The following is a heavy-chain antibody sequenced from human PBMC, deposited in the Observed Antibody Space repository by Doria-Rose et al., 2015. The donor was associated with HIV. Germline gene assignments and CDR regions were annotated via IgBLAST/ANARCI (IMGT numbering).Heavy chain of an antibody. CDR1: GGSLSGYY. D-gene: IGHD3-3*01. CDR2: INHSGST. V-gene: IGHV4-34*01. J-gene: IGHJ4*02. Sequence: QVQLQQWDAGLLKPSETLSLTCAVYGGSLSGYYWTWVRQPPGKGLEWIGEINHSGSTNYNPPLKSRVTMSVDTSKTQFSLKLYSATAADTATYYCARGVRMTFDNFWSGYSFDFWGQGMLVTVSS. CDR3: ARGVRMTFDNFWSGYSFDF.